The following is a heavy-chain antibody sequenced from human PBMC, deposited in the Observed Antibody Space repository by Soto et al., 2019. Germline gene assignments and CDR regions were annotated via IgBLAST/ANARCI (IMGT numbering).Heavy chain of an antibody. Sequence: GGSLRLSCAASGFTFSSYGMHWVRQAPGKGLEGLPLISYDASNTYYAASVKGRFTISRDTSKNTLYLQMNSLRADDTAVYYCAKVRTRPHGEDYYYYYGMDVWGQGPTVTVSS. D-gene: IGHD4-17*01. CDR2: ISYDASNT. J-gene: IGHJ6*02. V-gene: IGHV3-30*18. CDR1: GFTFSSYG. CDR3: AKVRTRPHGEDYYYYYGMDV.